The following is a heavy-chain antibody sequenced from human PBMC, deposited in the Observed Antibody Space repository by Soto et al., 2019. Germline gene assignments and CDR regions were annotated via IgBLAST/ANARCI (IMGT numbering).Heavy chain of an antibody. CDR1: GFTFSSYA. CDR2: ISGSGGTT. D-gene: IGHD6-6*01. J-gene: IGHJ4*02. V-gene: IGHV3-23*01. CDR3: AREGSSPEPIFDY. Sequence: GGSLRLSCAASGFTFSSYAMSWVRQAPGKGLEWVSTISGSGGTTYYAGSVKGRFTISRDNSKNTLYLQMNSLRAEDTAVYYCAREGSSPEPIFDYWGQGTLVTVSS.